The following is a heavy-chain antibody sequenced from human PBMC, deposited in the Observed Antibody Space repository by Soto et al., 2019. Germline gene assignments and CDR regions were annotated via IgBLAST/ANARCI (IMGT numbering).Heavy chain of an antibody. CDR3: ARTRWGSSLYFFDY. V-gene: IGHV3-21*01. CDR1: GFTSSSYN. Sequence: GGSLRLSCAASGFTSSSYNMNWVRQAPGKGLEWVSSIGSSNNNIYYEDSVKGRFTISRDNARNSLYLQMNSLRAEDTAVYFCARTRWGSSLYFFDYWGQGTLVTVSS. J-gene: IGHJ4*02. D-gene: IGHD3-10*01. CDR2: IGSSNNNI.